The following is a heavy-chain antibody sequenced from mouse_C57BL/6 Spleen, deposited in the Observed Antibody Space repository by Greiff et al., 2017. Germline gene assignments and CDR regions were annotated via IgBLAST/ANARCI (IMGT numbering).Heavy chain of an antibody. J-gene: IGHJ2*01. CDR1: GYTFTSYN. V-gene: IGHV1-12*01. CDR3: AREGTTVVATKDYFDY. CDR2: IYPGKGDT. D-gene: IGHD1-1*01. Sequence: QVQLQQSGAALVRPGASVKMSCKASGYTFTSYNMHWVKQTPRQGLEWIGAIYPGKGDTSYNQQFKGKATLTVDKSSCTAYMQLSSLTSEYSAVYYCAREGTTVVATKDYFDYWGQGTTLTVSS.